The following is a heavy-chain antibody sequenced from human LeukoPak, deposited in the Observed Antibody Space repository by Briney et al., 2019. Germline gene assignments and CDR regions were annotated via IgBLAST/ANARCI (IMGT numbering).Heavy chain of an antibody. CDR2: IKSTADGGTA. CDR1: GGSISSYY. Sequence: PSETLSLTCTVSGGSISSYYWSWIRQPAGKGLEWVGRIKSTADGGTAGYAAPVKGRFTISRGDSKNTLYLQMNSLKTEDTAVYYCATVLNPAYFDYWGQGTLVTVSS. J-gene: IGHJ4*02. CDR3: ATVLNPAYFDY. V-gene: IGHV3-15*01.